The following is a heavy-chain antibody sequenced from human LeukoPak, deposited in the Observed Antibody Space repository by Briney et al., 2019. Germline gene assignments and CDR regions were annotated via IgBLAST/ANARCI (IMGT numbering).Heavy chain of an antibody. CDR3: ARSHSAYWGFFDY. V-gene: IGHV4-59*01. Sequence: PSETLSLTCTVSGGSISNFYWSWIRQPPGKGLEWIGYIFYSGSTNYNPSLKSRVTISVDTSKNQFSLKLTSLTAADTALYYCARSHSAYWGFFDYWGQGTLVSVSS. CDR2: IFYSGST. CDR1: GGSISNFY. D-gene: IGHD7-27*01. J-gene: IGHJ4*02.